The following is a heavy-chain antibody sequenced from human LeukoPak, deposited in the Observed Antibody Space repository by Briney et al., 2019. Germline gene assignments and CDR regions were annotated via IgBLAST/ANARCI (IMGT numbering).Heavy chain of an antibody. D-gene: IGHD3-10*01. CDR1: GFPFNSYR. CDR3: TRAPFSPQVRGPTLSFNDY. J-gene: IGHJ4*02. CDR2: ISTNSLYK. Sequence: PGGSLRLSCAASGFPFNSYRMTWVRQTPGKGLEWVSSISTNSLYKFYADSVKGRFTISRDKAKNILYLQMDSLRAGDTAMYYCTRAPFSPQVRGPTLSFNDYWGQGTLVTVSS. V-gene: IGHV3-21*01.